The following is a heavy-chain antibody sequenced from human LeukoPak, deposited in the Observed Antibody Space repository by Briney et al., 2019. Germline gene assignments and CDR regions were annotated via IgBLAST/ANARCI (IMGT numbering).Heavy chain of an antibody. J-gene: IGHJ4*02. CDR3: AKDRAPYSSGWGPFDY. CDR2: ISGSGGST. V-gene: IGHV3-23*01. Sequence: VGSPRLSCAASVVTFSSYAISSVREAPGKGRGWVSAISGSGGSTSYADSVKVRFAISRDTYKNPVYLQMSSLRAADTAVYYCAKDRAPYSSGWGPFDYWGQGTLVTVSS. D-gene: IGHD6-19*01. CDR1: VVTFSSYA.